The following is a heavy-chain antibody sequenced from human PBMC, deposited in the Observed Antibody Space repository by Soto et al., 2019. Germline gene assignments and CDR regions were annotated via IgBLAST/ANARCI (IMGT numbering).Heavy chain of an antibody. D-gene: IGHD6-13*01. Sequence: PGGSLRLSCAASGFTFRSFTMNWVRQAPGKGLEWVSYISSSGSTIYYADSVKGRFTISRDNAKSSLYLQMNSLRAEDTAVYYCARRYSSSWYYYYYGMDVWGQGTTVTVSS. J-gene: IGHJ6*02. CDR1: GFTFRSFT. V-gene: IGHV3-48*03. CDR3: ARRYSSSWYYYYYGMDV. CDR2: ISSSGSTI.